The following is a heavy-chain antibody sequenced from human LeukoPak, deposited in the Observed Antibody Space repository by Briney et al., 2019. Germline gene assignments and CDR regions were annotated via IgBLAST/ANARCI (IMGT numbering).Heavy chain of an antibody. CDR2: IYHSGST. J-gene: IGHJ4*02. CDR3: ARDAVVPASLLDY. V-gene: IGHV4-38-2*02. D-gene: IGHD2-2*01. CDR1: GYSISSGYY. Sequence: SETLSLTCTVSGYSISSGYYWGWIRQPPGKGLEWIGSIYHSGSTYYNPSLKSRVTISVDTSKNQFSLKLTSVTAADAAVYYCARDAVVPASLLDYWGQGTLVTVSS.